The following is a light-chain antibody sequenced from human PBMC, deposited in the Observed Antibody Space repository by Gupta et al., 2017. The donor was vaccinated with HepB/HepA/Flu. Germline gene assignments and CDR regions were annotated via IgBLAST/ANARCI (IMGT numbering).Light chain of an antibody. CDR2: ATS. CDR1: QTVSKY. CDR3: QQSYKMLT. Sequence: DIQLTQSPSSLSASVGDRVTITCRASQTVSKYLNWYQQKPGGVPKFLIYATSKLESGVPSRFSGSGYGKEFALTSTRRQPEDFANYYWQQSYKMLTFGGGTKVEMK. V-gene: IGKV1-39*01. J-gene: IGKJ4*01.